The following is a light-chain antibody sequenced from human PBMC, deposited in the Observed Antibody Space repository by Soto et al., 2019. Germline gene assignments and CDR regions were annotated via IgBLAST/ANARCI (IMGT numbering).Light chain of an antibody. J-gene: IGKJ2*01. CDR2: GAS. CDR1: QSVSSSY. V-gene: IGKV3-20*01. CDR3: HQYGSSPYS. Sequence: EIVLTQSPGTLSLSPGERATLSCRASQSVSSSYLAWYQQKPGQAPRLLIYGASSRATGIPDRFSGSGSGTDFTLTIIRLEHEDFAVYYCHQYGSSPYSFGKGTKLEIK.